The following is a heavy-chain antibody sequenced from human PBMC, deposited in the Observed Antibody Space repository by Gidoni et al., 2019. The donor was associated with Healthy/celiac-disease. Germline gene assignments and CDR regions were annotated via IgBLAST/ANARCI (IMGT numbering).Heavy chain of an antibody. J-gene: IGHJ3*02. CDR3: TTESTSVIVISGAFDI. D-gene: IGHD3-22*01. CDR1: GFTLSTAW. Sequence: EVLPVESGGGLVKPGGSLSLSCAASGFTLSTAWMGWVRQAPGKGPEWVGRIKSKNDGGTTDNAAPVKGRLAISRDDSKNTLYLQMNSLKTEDTAVYYCTTESTSVIVISGAFDIWGQGTMVTVSS. V-gene: IGHV3-15*01. CDR2: IKSKNDGGTT.